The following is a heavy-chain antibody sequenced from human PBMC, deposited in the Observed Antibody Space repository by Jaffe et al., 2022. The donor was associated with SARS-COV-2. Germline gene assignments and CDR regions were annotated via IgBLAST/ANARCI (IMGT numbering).Heavy chain of an antibody. CDR1: GFTFSSYA. V-gene: IGHV3-23*01. CDR2: ISGSGGST. CDR3: AKGENNIVATMRGRELDP. D-gene: IGHD5-12*01. Sequence: EVQLLESGGGLVQPGGSLRLSCAASGFTFSSYAMSWVRQAPGKGLEWVSAISGSGGSTYYADSVKGRFTISRDNSKNTLYLQMNSLRAEDTAVYYCAKGENNIVATMRGRELDPWGQGTLVTVSS. J-gene: IGHJ5*02.